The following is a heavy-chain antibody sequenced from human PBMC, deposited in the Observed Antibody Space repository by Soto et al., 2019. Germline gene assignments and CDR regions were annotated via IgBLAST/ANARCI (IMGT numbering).Heavy chain of an antibody. CDR1: GGSFSGYH. CDR3: ATTTTLTWFDP. Sequence: PSETLSLTCSVYGGSFSGYHWSWIRQPPGKGLEWIGEINHSGSTNYNPSLKSRVTISVDTSKNQSSLKLSSVTAAATAVYYCATTTTLTWFDPWGQGTLVTVSP. V-gene: IGHV4-34*09. J-gene: IGHJ5*02. D-gene: IGHD1-1*01. CDR2: INHSGST.